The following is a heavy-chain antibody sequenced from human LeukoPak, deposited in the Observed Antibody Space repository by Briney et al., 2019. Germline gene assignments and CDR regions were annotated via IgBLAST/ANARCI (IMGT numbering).Heavy chain of an antibody. J-gene: IGHJ4*02. D-gene: IGHD4-17*01. Sequence: GGSLRLSCAASGFTFSSYSMNWVRQAPGKGLEWVSSISSSSSYVYYADSVKGRFTISRDNAKNSLYLQMNSLRAEDTAVYYCARDLSIGDMTTVTKDDYWGQGTLVTVSS. CDR1: GFTFSSYS. CDR2: ISSSSSYV. V-gene: IGHV3-21*01. CDR3: ARDLSIGDMTTVTKDDY.